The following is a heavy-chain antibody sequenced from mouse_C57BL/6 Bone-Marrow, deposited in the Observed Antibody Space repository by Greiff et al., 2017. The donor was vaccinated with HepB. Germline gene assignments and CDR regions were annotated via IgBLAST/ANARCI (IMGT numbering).Heavy chain of an antibody. V-gene: IGHV5-6*01. CDR3: ARQRDGSSWAWFAY. J-gene: IGHJ3*01. D-gene: IGHD1-1*01. Sequence: EVMLVESGGDLVKPGGSLKLSCAASGFTFSSYGMSWVRQTPDKRLEWVATISSGGSYTYYPDSVKGRFTISRDNAKNTLYLQMSSLKSEDTAMYYCARQRDGSSWAWFAYWGQGTLVTVSA. CDR1: GFTFSSYG. CDR2: ISSGGSYT.